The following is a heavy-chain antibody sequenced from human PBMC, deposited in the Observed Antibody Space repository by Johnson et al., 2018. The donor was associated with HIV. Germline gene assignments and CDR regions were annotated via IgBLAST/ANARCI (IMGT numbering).Heavy chain of an antibody. V-gene: IGHV3-7*02. CDR1: GFTFSTYW. CDR2: IKQDGTEK. CDR3: ARASDAFDI. Sequence: VQLVESGGGLVKPGGSLRISCAASGFTFSTYWMSWVRQAPGKGLEWVANIKQDGTEKYYVDSVKGRFTISRDNSKNTLYLQMNSLRAEDTAVYYCARASDAFDIWGQGTMVTVSS. J-gene: IGHJ3*02.